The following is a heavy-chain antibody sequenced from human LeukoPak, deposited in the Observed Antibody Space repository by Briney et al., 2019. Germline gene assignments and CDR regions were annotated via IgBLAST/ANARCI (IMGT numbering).Heavy chain of an antibody. Sequence: GGSLRLSCAASGFTFSSYSMNWVRQAPGEGLEWVSSISSSSSYIYYAGSVKGRFTISRDNSKNTLYLQMNSLRAEGTAVYYCAKEPYYDFWSGYYAIGYFDYWGQGTLVTVSS. J-gene: IGHJ4*02. CDR2: ISSSSSYI. CDR1: GFTFSSYS. CDR3: AKEPYYDFWSGYYAIGYFDY. D-gene: IGHD3-3*01. V-gene: IGHV3-21*01.